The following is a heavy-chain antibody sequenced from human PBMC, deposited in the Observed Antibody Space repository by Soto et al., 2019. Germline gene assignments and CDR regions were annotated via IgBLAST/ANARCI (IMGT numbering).Heavy chain of an antibody. CDR3: VRGYGGYNHYFDS. D-gene: IGHD5-12*01. Sequence: PSETLSLTCSVSGGSITCYYWNWVRQPPGKGLEWIGYIYFSGTTNYNPSLKSRLTISVDTSKNQFSLRLSSVTAADTAVYYCVRGYGGYNHYFDSWGQGTLVTVSS. V-gene: IGHV4-59*01. CDR2: IYFSGTT. J-gene: IGHJ4*02. CDR1: GGSITCYY.